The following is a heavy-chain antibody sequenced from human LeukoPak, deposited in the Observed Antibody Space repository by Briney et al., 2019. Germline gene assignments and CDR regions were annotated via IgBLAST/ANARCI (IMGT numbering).Heavy chain of an antibody. Sequence: GWSLRLSCAVSGFTVSTNHMSWVRQAPGNGLEWVSVIYQDGNTYYTDSVKGRFTISRDNSKNTLFLQMNSLRAEDTAMYYCARDREVVTAKAQMDVWGKGTTVTVSS. CDR1: GFTVSTNH. CDR3: ARDREVVTAKAQMDV. D-gene: IGHD2-21*02. V-gene: IGHV3-53*01. CDR2: IYQDGNT. J-gene: IGHJ6*04.